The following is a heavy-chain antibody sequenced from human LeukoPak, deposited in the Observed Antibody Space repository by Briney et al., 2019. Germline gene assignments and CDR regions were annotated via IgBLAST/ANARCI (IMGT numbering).Heavy chain of an antibody. J-gene: IGHJ4*02. CDR3: ARECGWELRCFDY. CDR1: GYSFTSYD. Sequence: ASVKVSCKVSGYSFTSYDINWVRQAPGQGLEWMGWISTYNGNTNYTQKVQGRVTVTTDTSTSTAYMELRSLRSDDTAVYYCARECGWELRCFDYWGQGTLVTVSS. V-gene: IGHV1-18*01. D-gene: IGHD1-26*01. CDR2: ISTYNGNT.